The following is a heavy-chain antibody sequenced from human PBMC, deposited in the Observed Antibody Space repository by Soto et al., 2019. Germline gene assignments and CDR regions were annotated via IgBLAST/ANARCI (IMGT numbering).Heavy chain of an antibody. CDR1: GYTFNSYG. Sequence: QVQLVQSGTEVKKPGASVKVSCKASGYTFNSYGISWVRQAPGQGLEWMGWISPYDDNTNYAQNLQGRVTMTTDTSTRTAYMELRSLRSDDTAVYYCARGGYYDSSGSRNYHYYGMDAWGQGTTVTVSA. CDR3: ARGGYYDSSGSRNYHYYGMDA. CDR2: ISPYDDNT. V-gene: IGHV1-18*01. D-gene: IGHD3-22*01. J-gene: IGHJ6*01.